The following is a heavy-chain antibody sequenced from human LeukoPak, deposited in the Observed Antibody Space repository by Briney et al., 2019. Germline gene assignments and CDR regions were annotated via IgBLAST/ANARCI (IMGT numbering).Heavy chain of an antibody. CDR2: IRSGGSIK. CDR3: AKLGYDSSGSDY. J-gene: IGHJ4*02. V-gene: IGHV3-30*02. D-gene: IGHD3-22*01. CDR1: GFTFSNYG. Sequence: PGGSLRLSCAASGFTFSNYGIHWVRQAPGKGLDWVAFIRSGGSIKYYADSVKGRFTISRDNSKNTLYLQMNSLRAEDTAVYYCAKLGYDSSGSDYWGQGTLVTVSS.